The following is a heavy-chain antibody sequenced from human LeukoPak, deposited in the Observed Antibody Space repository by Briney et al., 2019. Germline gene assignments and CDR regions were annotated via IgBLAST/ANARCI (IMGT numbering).Heavy chain of an antibody. J-gene: IGHJ4*02. V-gene: IGHV3-9*01. D-gene: IGHD6-6*01. Sequence: GGSLRLPCAVSGFTFDDYAVHWVRQVPGKGLEWVAGISWNSDTRGYVDSVKGRFTISRDNSKNTLYLQMNSLRAEDTAVYYCAKAPWSQLVEDYWGQGTLVTVSS. CDR3: AKAPWSQLVEDY. CDR1: GFTFDDYA. CDR2: ISWNSDTR.